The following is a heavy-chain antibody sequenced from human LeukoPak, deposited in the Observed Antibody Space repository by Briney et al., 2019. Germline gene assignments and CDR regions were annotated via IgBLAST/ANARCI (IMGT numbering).Heavy chain of an antibody. CDR2: INSRSTTL. J-gene: IGHJ4*02. Sequence: GGSLRLSCAAPGFTFTTYNMHWVRQAPGKGLEWVSYINSRSTTLYYADSVKGRFTVSRDNAKNSLYLQMNSLRVEDTAVYYCARGTYSSGWLEFSDFDFWGQGTLVTVSS. D-gene: IGHD6-19*01. CDR1: GFTFTTYN. V-gene: IGHV3-48*01. CDR3: ARGTYSSGWLEFSDFDF.